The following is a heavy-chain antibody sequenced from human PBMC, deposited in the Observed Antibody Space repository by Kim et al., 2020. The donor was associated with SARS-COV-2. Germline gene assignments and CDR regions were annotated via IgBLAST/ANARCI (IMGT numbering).Heavy chain of an antibody. V-gene: IGHV3-66*01. J-gene: IGHJ3*01. D-gene: IGHD1-1*01. CDR3: VRDRTPTTRAFAL. Sequence: YYAYSVTGRFNISMEHSKNSIYLQMNSLRAEDTDIYYCVRDRTPTTRAFALWGQGTIVTVSS.